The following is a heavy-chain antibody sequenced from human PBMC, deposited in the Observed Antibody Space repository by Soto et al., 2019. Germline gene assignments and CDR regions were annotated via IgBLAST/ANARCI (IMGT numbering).Heavy chain of an antibody. CDR3: ARGEGYCSGGSCYGNWYFDL. J-gene: IGHJ2*01. Sequence: QVQLVQSGAEVKKPGSSVKVSCKASGGTFSSYAISWVRQAPGQGLEWKGGIIPIFGTANYAQKFQGRVTITADKSTSTAYMELSSLRSEDTAVYYCARGEGYCSGGSCYGNWYFDLWGRGTLVTVSS. D-gene: IGHD2-15*01. CDR1: GGTFSSYA. CDR2: IIPIFGTA. V-gene: IGHV1-69*06.